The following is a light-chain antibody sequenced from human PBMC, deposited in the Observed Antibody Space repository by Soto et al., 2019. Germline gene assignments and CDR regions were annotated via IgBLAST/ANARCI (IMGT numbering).Light chain of an antibody. Sequence: DIVVTQSPLSLPVTRGEPASISCRSSQSLLNSNGFNYLDWYLQKPGQSPQLLIYLGSSRASGVPDRFSGSGSGTDFTLTISRVEAEDVGFYYCMQALQAPLTFGQGTRVEIK. V-gene: IGKV2-28*01. J-gene: IGKJ1*01. CDR2: LGS. CDR3: MQALQAPLT. CDR1: QSLLNSNGFNY.